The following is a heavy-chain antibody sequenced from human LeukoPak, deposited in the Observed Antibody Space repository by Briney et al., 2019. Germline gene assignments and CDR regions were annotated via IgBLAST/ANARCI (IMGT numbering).Heavy chain of an antibody. V-gene: IGHV4-39*07. CDR1: GGSISSSSYY. CDR3: ASLYYYDSSGYYYFDY. Sequence: SETLSLTCTVSGGSISSSSYYWGWIRQPPGKGLEWLGSIYYSGSTYYNPSLKSRVTISVDTSKNQFSLKLSSVTAADTAVYYCASLYYYDSSGYYYFDYWGQGTLVTVSS. J-gene: IGHJ4*02. D-gene: IGHD3-22*01. CDR2: IYYSGST.